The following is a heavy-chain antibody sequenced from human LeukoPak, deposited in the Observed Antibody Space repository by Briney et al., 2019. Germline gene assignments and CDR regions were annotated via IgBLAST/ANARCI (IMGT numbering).Heavy chain of an antibody. V-gene: IGHV4-59*11. CDR2: ISYSGST. CDR3: AGHTSGWYGFDP. CDR1: DGSISSHY. Sequence: EPSEALSLTCTVSDGSISSHYCSWIRQPPGKGLEWIGYISYSGSTNYSPSLKSRVTISVDMSKNQFSLKLSSVTAADTAVYYCAGHTSGWYGFDPWGQGTLVTVSS. D-gene: IGHD6-19*01. J-gene: IGHJ5*02.